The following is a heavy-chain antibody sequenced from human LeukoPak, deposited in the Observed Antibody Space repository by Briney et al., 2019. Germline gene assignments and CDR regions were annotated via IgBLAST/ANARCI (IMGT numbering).Heavy chain of an antibody. V-gene: IGHV4-38-2*02. Sequence: SETLSLTCAVSGYSISSGYYWGWIRQPPGKGLEWIGSIYHSGSTYYNPSLKSRVTISVDTSKNQFSLKLSSVTAADTAVYYCARDPRDYDFWSGYSDAFDIWGQGTMVTVSS. CDR3: ARDPRDYDFWSGYSDAFDI. CDR1: GYSISSGYY. D-gene: IGHD3-3*01. J-gene: IGHJ3*02. CDR2: IYHSGST.